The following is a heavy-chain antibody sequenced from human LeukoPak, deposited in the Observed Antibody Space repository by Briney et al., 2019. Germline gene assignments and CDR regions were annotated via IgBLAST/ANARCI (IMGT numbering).Heavy chain of an antibody. Sequence: PGGSLRLSCAASGFTFSSYAMSWVRQAPGKGLEWVSAISGSGGSTYYADSVKGRFPISRDNSKNTLYLQMNSLRAEDTAVYYCAKDLYYYVLSTDHWGQGTLVTVSS. J-gene: IGHJ4*02. CDR3: AKDLYYYVLSTDH. V-gene: IGHV3-23*01. D-gene: IGHD3-10*02. CDR1: GFTFSSYA. CDR2: ISGSGGST.